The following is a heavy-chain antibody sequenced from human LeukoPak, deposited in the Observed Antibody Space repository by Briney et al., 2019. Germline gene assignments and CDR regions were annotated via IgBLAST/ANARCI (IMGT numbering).Heavy chain of an antibody. D-gene: IGHD6-13*01. J-gene: IGHJ5*02. CDR2: IKQDGSEK. Sequence: PGGSLRLSCAASGFTLSSYWMSWVRQAPGKGLEWVANIKQDGSEKYYVDSVKGRFTISRDNAKNSLYLQMNSLRAEDTAVYYCARGHSSSPNWFDPWGQGIQVIVSS. CDR3: ARGHSSSPNWFDP. CDR1: GFTLSSYW. V-gene: IGHV3-7*04.